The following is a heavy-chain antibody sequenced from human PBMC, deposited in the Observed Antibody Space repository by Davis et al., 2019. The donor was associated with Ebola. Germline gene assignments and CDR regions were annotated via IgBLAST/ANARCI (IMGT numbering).Heavy chain of an antibody. CDR3: ARHYRSYYYDSSGYLDY. CDR1: GGSFSGYY. CDR2: INHSGST. D-gene: IGHD3-22*01. Sequence: MPSETPSLTCAVYGGSFSGYYWSWIRQPPGKGLEWIGEINHSGSTNYNPSLKSRVTISVDTSKNQFSLKLSSVTAADTAVYYCARHYRSYYYDSSGYLDYWGQGTLVTVSS. J-gene: IGHJ4*02. V-gene: IGHV4-34*01.